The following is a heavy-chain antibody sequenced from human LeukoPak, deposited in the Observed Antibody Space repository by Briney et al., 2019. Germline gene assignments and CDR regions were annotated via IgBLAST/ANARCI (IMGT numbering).Heavy chain of an antibody. CDR1: GFTFSDYY. J-gene: IGHJ2*01. Sequence: GGSLRLSCAASGFTFSDYYMSWIRQAPGEGLEWVSYISSSGSTIYYADSVKGRFTISRDNAKNSLYLQMNSLRAEDTAVYYCARSIAAYAGPSYWYFDLWGRGTLVTVSS. CDR2: ISSSGSTI. CDR3: ARSIAAYAGPSYWYFDL. D-gene: IGHD6-6*01. V-gene: IGHV3-11*04.